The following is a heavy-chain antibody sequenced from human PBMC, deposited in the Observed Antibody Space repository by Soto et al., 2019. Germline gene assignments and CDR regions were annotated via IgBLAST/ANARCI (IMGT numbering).Heavy chain of an antibody. CDR2: INAGNGNT. V-gene: IGHV1-3*05. J-gene: IGHJ4*02. D-gene: IGHD2-21*02. CDR1: GYTFTSYA. Sequence: QVQLVQSGAEEKKPGASVKVSCKASGYTFTSYAMHWVRQAPGQRLEWMGWINAGNGNTKYSQKFQGRVTITRDTSASTAYMELSSLRSEDTARYYCARSIVVVTALDYWGQGTLATVSS. CDR3: ARSIVVVTALDY.